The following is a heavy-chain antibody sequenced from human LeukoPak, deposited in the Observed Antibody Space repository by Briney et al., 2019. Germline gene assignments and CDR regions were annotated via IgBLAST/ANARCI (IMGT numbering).Heavy chain of an antibody. D-gene: IGHD2-15*01. J-gene: IGHJ6*04. CDR1: GGSISSGGYS. CDR2: IYHSGST. Sequence: SETLSLTCAVSGGSISSGGYSWSWIRQPPGKGLEWIGYIYHSGSTYYNPSLKSRVTISVDGSKNQFSLKLSSATAADTAVYYCARALGYCSGGSCYSGGMDVWGKGTTVTVSS. V-gene: IGHV4-30-2*01. CDR3: ARALGYCSGGSCYSGGMDV.